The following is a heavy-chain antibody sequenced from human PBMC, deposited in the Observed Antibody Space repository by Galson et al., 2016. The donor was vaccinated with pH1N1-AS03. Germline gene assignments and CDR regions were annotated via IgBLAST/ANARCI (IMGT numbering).Heavy chain of an antibody. CDR3: AREYNWSERQYYYGMDV. J-gene: IGHJ6*02. Sequence: VKVSCTASGGTFSTYAITWVRQAPGQGLEWIGGIIPIFGTSNYAQKFQGRVTITADESTTTAYLELSGLRSEDTAVYCCAREYNWSERQYYYGMDVWGQGTTVIVSS. D-gene: IGHD1-1*01. CDR1: GGTFSTYA. V-gene: IGHV1-69*01. CDR2: IIPIFGTS.